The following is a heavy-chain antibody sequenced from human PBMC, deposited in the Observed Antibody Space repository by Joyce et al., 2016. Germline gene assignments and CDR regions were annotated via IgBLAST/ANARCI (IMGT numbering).Heavy chain of an antibody. V-gene: IGHV3-74*01. J-gene: IGHJ6*02. CDR1: GFTLGGDW. D-gene: IGHD3-10*01. CDR3: ARFSGGIDV. CDR2: MNTDGTSI. Sequence: EVQLVESGGGLVQPGGSLGLSCAASGFTLGGDWVHWVRQAPGKGLVWVSRMNTDGTSISYAPFVRGRFTISRDNAKNMLYLQMNSLTAEDTAVYYCARFSGGIDVWGQGTTVTVS.